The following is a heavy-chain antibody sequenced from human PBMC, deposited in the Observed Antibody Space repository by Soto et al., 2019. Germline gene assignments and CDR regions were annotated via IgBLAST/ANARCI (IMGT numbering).Heavy chain of an antibody. Sequence: EVQLLESGGGLVQPGGSLRLSCAASGFTFSSYAMSWVRQAPGKGLEWVSAISGSGGSTYYADSVKGRFTISRDNAKNTLYLQMNSLRAEDTAVDYCAKVGVVVPAAPTFDYWGQGTLVTVSS. V-gene: IGHV3-23*01. J-gene: IGHJ4*02. CDR2: ISGSGGST. CDR1: GFTFSSYA. D-gene: IGHD2-2*01. CDR3: AKVGVVVPAAPTFDY.